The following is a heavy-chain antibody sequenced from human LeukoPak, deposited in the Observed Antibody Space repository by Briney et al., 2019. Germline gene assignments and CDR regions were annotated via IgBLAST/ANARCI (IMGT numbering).Heavy chain of an antibody. V-gene: IGHV3-23*01. J-gene: IGHJ4*02. CDR3: AKDLMAFWGYDSSGYYGYYFDY. CDR2: ISSGGGAT. D-gene: IGHD3-22*01. Sequence: GGSLRLSCAASGFTFSNCAMSWVRQAPGKGLEWVSGISSGGGATYYVDSVKGRFTISRDNSKNTLYLQMNSLRAEDTAVYYCAKDLMAFWGYDSSGYYGYYFDYWGQGTLVTVSS. CDR1: GFTFSNCA.